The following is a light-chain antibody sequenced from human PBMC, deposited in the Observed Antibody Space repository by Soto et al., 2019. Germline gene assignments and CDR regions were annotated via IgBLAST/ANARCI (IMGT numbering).Light chain of an antibody. J-gene: IGKJ1*01. Sequence: EIVLTQSPATLSLSPGEGATLSCSASQSISTHLAWYQQRPGQAPRLLIYDASNRATGIPARFSGSGSGTDFTLTINSLEPEDFAVYYCQQRSDWPPWTFGQGTKVEIK. CDR1: QSISTH. CDR2: DAS. CDR3: QQRSDWPPWT. V-gene: IGKV3-11*01.